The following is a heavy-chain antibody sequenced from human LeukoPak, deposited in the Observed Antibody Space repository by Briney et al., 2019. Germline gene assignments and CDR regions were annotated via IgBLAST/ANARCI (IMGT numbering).Heavy chain of an antibody. J-gene: IGHJ5*02. V-gene: IGHV4-39*01. CDR1: GGSISSSSYY. Sequence: SETLSLTCTVSGGSISSSSYYWGWIRQPPGKGLEWIGSIYYSGSTYYNPSLKSRVTISVDTSKNQFSLKLSSVTAADTAVYYCARMGSIAAHNNWFDPWGQGTLVTVSS. CDR2: IYYSGST. D-gene: IGHD6-6*01. CDR3: ARMGSIAAHNNWFDP.